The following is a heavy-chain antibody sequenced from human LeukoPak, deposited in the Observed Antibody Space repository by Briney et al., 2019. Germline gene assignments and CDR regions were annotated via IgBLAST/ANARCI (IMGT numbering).Heavy chain of an antibody. CDR1: GGSISSGGYY. Sequence: PSETLSLTCTVSGGSISSGGYYWSWIRQHPGKGLEWIGYIYYSGSTYYNPSLKSRVTISVDTSKNQFSLKLSSVTAADTAVYYCASPFPGAPAHYAFDIWGQGTMVTVSS. CDR2: IYYSGST. D-gene: IGHD1-26*01. CDR3: ASPFPGAPAHYAFDI. V-gene: IGHV4-31*03. J-gene: IGHJ3*02.